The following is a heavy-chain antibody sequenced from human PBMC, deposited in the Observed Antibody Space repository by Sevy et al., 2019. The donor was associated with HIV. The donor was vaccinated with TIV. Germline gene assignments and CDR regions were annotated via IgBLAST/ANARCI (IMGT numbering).Heavy chain of an antibody. CDR2: ISGSSGDT. CDR1: GFTFSTYA. V-gene: IGHV3-23*01. J-gene: IGHJ6*02. Sequence: GGSLRLSCAASGFTFSTYAMSWVRQAPWKGLEWVSVISGSSGDTYYADSVKGRSTISRDNSKNTLYLQMNSLRAEDTAVYYCAKDAYYYDSSGYSMSQWYYGMDVWGQGTTVTVSS. CDR3: AKDAYYYDSSGYSMSQWYYGMDV. D-gene: IGHD3-22*01.